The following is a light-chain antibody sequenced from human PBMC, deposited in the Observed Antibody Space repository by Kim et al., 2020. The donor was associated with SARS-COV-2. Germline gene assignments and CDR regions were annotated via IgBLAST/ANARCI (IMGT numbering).Light chain of an antibody. J-gene: IGKJ1*01. CDR3: QQYHNWWT. Sequence: EIVMTQSPATLSVSPGERATLSCRASQSVSSNLAWYQQKPGQAPRLLIYGASTRATGIPARFSDSGSGTEFTLTISSLQSEDFAVYYCQQYHNWWTFGQGTKVEIK. CDR2: GAS. V-gene: IGKV3-15*01. CDR1: QSVSSN.